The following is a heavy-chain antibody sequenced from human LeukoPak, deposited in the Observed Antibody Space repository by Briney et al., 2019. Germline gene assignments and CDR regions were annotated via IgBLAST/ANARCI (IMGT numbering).Heavy chain of an antibody. CDR3: TTDRLPGSISSIRGY. CDR1: GFTFSNAW. CDR2: IKSKTDGGTT. Sequence: PGGSLRLSCAASGFTFSNAWMSWVRQAPGKGLEWVGRIKSKTDGGTTDYAAPVKGRFTISRDDSKNTLYLQMNSLKTEDTAVYYCTTDRLPGSISSIRGYWGQGTLVTVSS. V-gene: IGHV3-15*01. J-gene: IGHJ4*02. D-gene: IGHD2-2*01.